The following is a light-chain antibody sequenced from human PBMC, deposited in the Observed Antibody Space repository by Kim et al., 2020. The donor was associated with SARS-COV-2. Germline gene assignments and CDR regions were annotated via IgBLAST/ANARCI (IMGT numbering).Light chain of an antibody. J-gene: IGLJ1*01. Sequence: QPASVSGSPGQSITISCTGTSSDFGGYNYVSWYQQHPGKAPKLMIYDVRNRPSGVSNRFSGSKSGNTASLTISGLQAEDEADYYCSSYTSSSTNYV. CDR1: SSDFGGYNY. CDR3: SSYTSSSTNYV. CDR2: DVR. V-gene: IGLV2-14*03.